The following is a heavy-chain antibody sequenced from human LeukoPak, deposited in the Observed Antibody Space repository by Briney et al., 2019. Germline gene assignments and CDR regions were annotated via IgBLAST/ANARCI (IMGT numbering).Heavy chain of an antibody. V-gene: IGHV4-39*01. J-gene: IGHJ4*02. CDR3: ARHRRVTNWYVDF. Sequence: SETLSLTCTVSGASISGDSNFFWGWIRQPPGKGLDWIGIIYYSGTTCYNPSLESRVTIFVDTSKNLFSLRLTSVTAADTAVYYCARHRRVTNWYVDFWGQGTLLTVSS. CDR1: GASISGDSNFF. D-gene: IGHD1-1*01. CDR2: IYYSGTT.